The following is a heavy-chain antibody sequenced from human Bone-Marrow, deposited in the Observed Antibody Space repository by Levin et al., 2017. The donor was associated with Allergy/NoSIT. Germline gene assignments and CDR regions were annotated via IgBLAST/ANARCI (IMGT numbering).Heavy chain of an antibody. CDR2: IFSNDRR. CDR3: VRTVHVGAGWNGGGFDP. V-gene: IGHV2-26*01. J-gene: IGHJ5*02. Sequence: SGPTLVKPTETLTLTCSVSGVSLTDATMGVSWIRQPPGKALEWLANIFSNDRRSYRASLQSRVTIFKDTSKSQVVLTMTDMDPEDPSNYYCVRTVHVGAGWNGGGFDPWGQGTLVTVSS. D-gene: IGHD1-1*01. CDR1: GVSLTDATMG.